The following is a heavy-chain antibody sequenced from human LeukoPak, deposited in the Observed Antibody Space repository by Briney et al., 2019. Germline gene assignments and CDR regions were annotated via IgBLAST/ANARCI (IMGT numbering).Heavy chain of an antibody. CDR3: TTPDGIAVAGTGFDY. CDR1: GFTFSSYG. V-gene: IGHV3-15*01. CDR2: IKSKTDGGTT. J-gene: IGHJ4*02. D-gene: IGHD6-19*01. Sequence: GRSLRLSCAASGFTFSSYGMHWVRQAPGKGLEWVGRIKSKTDGGTTDYAAPVKGRFTISRDDSKNTLYLQMNSLKTEDTAVYYCTTPDGIAVAGTGFDYWGQGTLVTVSS.